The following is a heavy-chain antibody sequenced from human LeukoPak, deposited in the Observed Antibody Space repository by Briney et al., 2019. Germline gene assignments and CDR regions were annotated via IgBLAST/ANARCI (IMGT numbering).Heavy chain of an antibody. CDR1: GYTFTSYS. D-gene: IGHD3-22*01. CDR2: INPSGGTT. CDR3: ARDLGGDYYDSSGYYGGNY. J-gene: IGHJ4*02. V-gene: IGHV1-46*01. Sequence: ASVKVSCKASGYTFTSYSIHWVRQAPGQGLEWMGIINPSGGTTTYTQKFQGRVTMTRDTSISTAYMELSRLRSDDTAVYYCARDLGGDYYDSSGYYGGNYWGQGTLVTVSS.